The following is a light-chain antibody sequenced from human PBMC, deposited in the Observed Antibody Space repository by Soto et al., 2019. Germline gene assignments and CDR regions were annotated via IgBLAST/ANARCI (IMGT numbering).Light chain of an antibody. CDR2: GAS. J-gene: IGKJ1*01. Sequence: EIVLTQSPGTLSSSPGERATLSCRASQTVTSNYLAWYQQKPGQAPRLLFFGASIRATGLPDRFSGGGSGTDFTLTISRLEPEDFAVYYCQQYGRSAGTFGQGTKVEVK. CDR3: QQYGRSAGT. V-gene: IGKV3-20*01. CDR1: QTVTSNY.